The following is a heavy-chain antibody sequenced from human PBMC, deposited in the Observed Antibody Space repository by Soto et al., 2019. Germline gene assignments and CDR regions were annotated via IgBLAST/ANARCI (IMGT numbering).Heavy chain of an antibody. CDR3: ARHYYNSGTYAFDI. J-gene: IGHJ3*02. Sequence: QGQLVESGGGVVQPGRSLRVSCGASGFTFSTYGMHWVRQAPGKGLEWVGFIWYDGSNKYYADSVKGRFTMSRDNAKNTLYLQMNPLRAEDTAVYYCARHYYNSGTYAFDIWGQGTMVTVSS. CDR1: GFTFSTYG. CDR2: IWYDGSNK. V-gene: IGHV3-33*01. D-gene: IGHD3-10*01.